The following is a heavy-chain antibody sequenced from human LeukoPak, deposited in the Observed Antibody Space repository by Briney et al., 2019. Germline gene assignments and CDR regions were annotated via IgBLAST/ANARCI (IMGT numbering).Heavy chain of an antibody. D-gene: IGHD6-19*01. CDR2: ISWNSGSI. J-gene: IGHJ3*02. Sequence: GGSLRLSCAASGFTFDDYAMHWVRQAPGKGLEWVSSISWNSGSIGYADSVKGRFTISRDNAKNSLYLQMNSLRAEDTALYYCAKVAVQWLVQNAFDIWGQGTMVTVSS. V-gene: IGHV3-9*01. CDR3: AKVAVQWLVQNAFDI. CDR1: GFTFDDYA.